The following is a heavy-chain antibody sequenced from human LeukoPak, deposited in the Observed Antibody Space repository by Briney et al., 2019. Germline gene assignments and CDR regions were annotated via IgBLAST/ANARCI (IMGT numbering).Heavy chain of an antibody. D-gene: IGHD6-19*01. CDR2: IYSSGSA. CDR3: ARFKSSGWYYFDY. Sequence: SETLSLTCIVSGDSVSRTSYYYWSWIRQPPGKGLEWLGNIYSSGSANYNPSLKSRVTMSVDTSNNQFSLKLSSVTAADSAVYCCARFKSSGWYYFDYWGQGTLVTVSS. V-gene: IGHV4-61*01. CDR1: GDSVSRTSYYY. J-gene: IGHJ4*02.